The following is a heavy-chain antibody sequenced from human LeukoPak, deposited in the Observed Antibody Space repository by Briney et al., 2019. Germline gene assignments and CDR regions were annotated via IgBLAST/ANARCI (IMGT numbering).Heavy chain of an antibody. Sequence: GGSLRLSCAASGFAFSSYSMNWVRQAPGKGLEWVSSISSSSSYIYYADSVKGRFTISRDNAKNSLYLQMNSLRAEDTAVYYCARDLQLARIDYWGQGTLVTVSS. CDR3: ARDLQLARIDY. V-gene: IGHV3-21*01. CDR1: GFAFSSYS. CDR2: ISSSSSYI. D-gene: IGHD5-18*01. J-gene: IGHJ4*02.